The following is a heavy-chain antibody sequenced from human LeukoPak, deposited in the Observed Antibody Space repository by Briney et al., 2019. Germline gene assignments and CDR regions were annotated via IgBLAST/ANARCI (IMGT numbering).Heavy chain of an antibody. J-gene: IGHJ5*02. Sequence: PSQTLSLTCTVSGDSFSSGGYSWIRQLPGMGLEWIGYVFSSGRTYYNASLESRVTISLDTSKNQFSLRLSSVTAADTAVYYCARARTQYSDGSGLNWFDPWGQGTLVTVSS. CDR1: GDSFSSGGY. CDR2: VFSSGRT. CDR3: ARARTQYSDGSGLNWFDP. D-gene: IGHD3-22*01. V-gene: IGHV4-31*03.